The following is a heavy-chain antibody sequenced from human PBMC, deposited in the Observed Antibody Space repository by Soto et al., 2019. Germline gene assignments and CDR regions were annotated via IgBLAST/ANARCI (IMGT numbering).Heavy chain of an antibody. J-gene: IGHJ4*02. D-gene: IGHD1-26*01. Sequence: SEPLSLTCAVSGGSFSGYYWSWIRQPPGKGLEWIGEINHSGSTNYNPSLKSRVTISVDTSKNQFSLKLSSVTAADTAVYYCAREESVMGGSYYYFDYWGQGTLVTVSS. CDR3: AREESVMGGSYYYFDY. CDR2: INHSGST. CDR1: GGSFSGYY. V-gene: IGHV4-34*01.